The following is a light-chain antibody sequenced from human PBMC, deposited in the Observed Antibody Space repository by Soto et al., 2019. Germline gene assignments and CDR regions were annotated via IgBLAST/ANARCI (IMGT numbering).Light chain of an antibody. V-gene: IGKV1-39*01. J-gene: IGKJ4*02. CDR3: QQYYSNPLT. Sequence: DIQMTQSPSSLSASVGDRVTITCRASQRISSLLNWYQQQPGKAPTLLIFGASILQSGVPSRFSGSGSGTDFTLTIDNLQSEDFASYYCQQYYSNPLTFGGGTKVDNK. CDR2: GAS. CDR1: QRISSL.